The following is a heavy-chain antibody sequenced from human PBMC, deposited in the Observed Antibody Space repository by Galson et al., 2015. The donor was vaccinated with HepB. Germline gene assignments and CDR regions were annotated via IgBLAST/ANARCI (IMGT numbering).Heavy chain of an antibody. Sequence: SVKVSCKASGGTFSSYAISWVRQAPGQGLEWMGGIIPIFGTANYAQKFQGRVTITADESTSTAYMELSSLRSEDTAVYYCARRENIVATITAFDIWGQGTMVTVSS. CDR2: IIPIFGTA. V-gene: IGHV1-69*13. CDR1: GGTFSSYA. J-gene: IGHJ3*02. CDR3: ARRENIVATITAFDI. D-gene: IGHD5-12*01.